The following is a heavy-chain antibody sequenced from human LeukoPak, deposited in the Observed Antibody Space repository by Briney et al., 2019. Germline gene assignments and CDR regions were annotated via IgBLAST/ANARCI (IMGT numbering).Heavy chain of an antibody. CDR1: GGSISSYY. J-gene: IGHJ3*02. Sequence: SETLSLTCTVSGGSISSYYWSWIRQPPGKGLEWIGYIYYSGSTNYNPSLKSRVTISVDTSKNQFSLKLSSVTAADTAVYYCASAVGVEIAFDIWAKGQWSPSLQ. V-gene: IGHV4-59*01. CDR2: IYYSGST. CDR3: ASAVGVEIAFDI. D-gene: IGHD2-15*01.